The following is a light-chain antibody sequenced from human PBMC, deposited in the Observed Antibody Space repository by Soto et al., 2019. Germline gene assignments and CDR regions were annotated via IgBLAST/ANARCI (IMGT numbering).Light chain of an antibody. CDR3: AAWDDSLNALV. V-gene: IGLV1-44*01. J-gene: IGLJ2*01. Sequence: QSVLTQPPSASGTPGQRVTISCSGSRSNVGSNPVDWYQQLPGTAPKVLMYSNDQRPAGTPDRFSGSKSGTSASLAINGLQSEDETNYYCAAWDDSLNALVFGGGTKVTVL. CDR2: SND. CDR1: RSNVGSNP.